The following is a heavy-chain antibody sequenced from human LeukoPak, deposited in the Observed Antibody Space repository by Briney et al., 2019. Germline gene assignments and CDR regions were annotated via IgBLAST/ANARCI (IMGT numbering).Heavy chain of an antibody. J-gene: IGHJ4*02. CDR1: GYTFTVYY. CDR3: ARAPTVLVGYCSSSSCQADY. D-gene: IGHD2-2*01. CDR2: INPNSGGT. V-gene: IGHV1-2*02. Sequence: GASVDVSCKASGYTFTVYYMHWVRQAPGQGLEWMGWINPNSGGTNYAQKFQGRVTMTRDTSISTAYMELSRLRSDDTAVYYCARAPTVLVGYCSSSSCQADYWGQGTLVTVSS.